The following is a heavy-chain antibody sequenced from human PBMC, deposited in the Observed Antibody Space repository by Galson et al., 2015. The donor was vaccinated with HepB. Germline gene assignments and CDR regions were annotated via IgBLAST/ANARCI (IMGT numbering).Heavy chain of an antibody. CDR3: ATAYCSSTSCYISAFDI. CDR1: GGSSSDYY. CDR2: INHSGST. Sequence: SETLSLTCAVYGGSSSDYYWSWIRQPPGKGLEWIGEINHSGSTNYNPSLKSRVTILLDTSKNQFSLRLSSVTAADTAVYYCATAYCSSTSCYISAFDIWGQGTMVTVSS. D-gene: IGHD2-2*02. J-gene: IGHJ3*02. V-gene: IGHV4-34*01.